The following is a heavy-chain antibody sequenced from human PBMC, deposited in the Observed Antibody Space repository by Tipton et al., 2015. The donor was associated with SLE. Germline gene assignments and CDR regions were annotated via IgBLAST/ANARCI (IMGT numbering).Heavy chain of an antibody. Sequence: TLSLTCAASGYSISSGYYWGWIRQPPGKGLEWIGSIYHSGSTYYNPSLKSRVTISVDTSKNQFSLKLSSVTAADTAVYYCASSNGDYFDYWGQGTLVTVSS. CDR3: ASSNGDYFDY. D-gene: IGHD4-17*01. CDR2: IYHSGST. CDR1: GYSISSGYY. V-gene: IGHV4-38-2*01. J-gene: IGHJ4*02.